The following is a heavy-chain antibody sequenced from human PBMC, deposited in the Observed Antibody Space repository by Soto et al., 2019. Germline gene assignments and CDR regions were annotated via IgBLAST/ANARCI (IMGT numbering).Heavy chain of an antibody. J-gene: IGHJ4*02. CDR1: GASMNNYY. CDR2: MYYSGGS. CDR3: VRSGHSFGGVM. V-gene: IGHV4-59*01. D-gene: IGHD3-16*01. Sequence: PSEPLSLTCTVSGASMNNYYGSWVRQPPGKGLEWIGYMYYSGGSNSNPSLKGRVTISVDTSKNQISLKLTSVTAADTAVYYCVRSGHSFGGVMWGQGTLVTVSS.